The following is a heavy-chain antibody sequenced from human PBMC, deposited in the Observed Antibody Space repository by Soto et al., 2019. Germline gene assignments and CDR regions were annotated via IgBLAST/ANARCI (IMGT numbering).Heavy chain of an antibody. CDR3: ARGKRFSDWFDP. CDR1: GGTISGYY. V-gene: IGHV4-4*07. J-gene: IGHJ5*02. D-gene: IGHD3-3*01. CDR2: IYSSGNT. Sequence: SATLSLTCSVSGGTISGYYWTWIRQPAWKGLEWIGRIYSSGNTKYNPSLQSRVTMSLDTSNNQFSLRLTSVTAADTAVYYCARGKRFSDWFDPWGQGTLITVSS.